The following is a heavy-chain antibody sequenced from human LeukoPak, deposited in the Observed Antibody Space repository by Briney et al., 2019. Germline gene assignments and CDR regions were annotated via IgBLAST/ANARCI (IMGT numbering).Heavy chain of an antibody. CDR3: ARDRSGHNWFDP. Sequence: ASVKVSCKASGYTFTSYDINWVRQATGQGLEWMGWISAYNGNTNYAQKLQGRVTMTTDTSTSTAYMELRSLRSDDTAVYYCARDRSGHNWFDPWGQGTLVTVSS. J-gene: IGHJ5*02. V-gene: IGHV1-18*01. CDR2: ISAYNGNT. CDR1: GYTFTSYD. D-gene: IGHD3-3*01.